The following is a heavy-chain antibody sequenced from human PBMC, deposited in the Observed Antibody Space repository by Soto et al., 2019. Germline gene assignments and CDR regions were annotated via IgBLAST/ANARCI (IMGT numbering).Heavy chain of an antibody. CDR1: GFTFSSYW. CDR2: IKQDGSEK. V-gene: IGHV3-7*01. CDR3: ARVDYVNGWIFAC. D-gene: IGHD3-10*02. Sequence: GGSLRLSCAASGFTFSSYWMSWVRQPPGKGLEWVANIKQDGSEKYYVDSVKGRFTLSRDNAKNSLHLQMDSLRAEDTALYFCARVDYVNGWIFACWGQGT. J-gene: IGHJ4*01.